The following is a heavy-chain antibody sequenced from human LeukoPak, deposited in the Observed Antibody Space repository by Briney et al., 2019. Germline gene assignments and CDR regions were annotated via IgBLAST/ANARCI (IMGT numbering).Heavy chain of an antibody. CDR2: MSGSGGNT. Sequence: GGSLRLSCVASGFTFSTYAMSWVRQAPGKGLEWVSAMSGSGGNTYYADSVKGRFTISRDNSRNTLYLQMNSLRAEDTAVYYCARYRVTTTADAFDIWGQGTMVTVSS. J-gene: IGHJ3*02. CDR3: ARYRVTTTADAFDI. D-gene: IGHD4-17*01. CDR1: GFTFSTYA. V-gene: IGHV3-23*01.